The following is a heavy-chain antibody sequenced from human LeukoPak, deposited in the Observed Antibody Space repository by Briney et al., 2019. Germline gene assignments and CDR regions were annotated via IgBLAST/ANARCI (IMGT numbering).Heavy chain of an antibody. V-gene: IGHV4-59*01. CDR3: ARRQVQPERFDS. Sequence: SQTLSLTCTVSGGSISSYYWTWIRQPPGKGLEWFGYVYYSGITNYNPSLKSRVTISVDTSKNQFSLKLSSVTPAATAMYYCARRQVQPERFDSWGQGTLVTVSS. CDR1: GGSISSYY. CDR2: VYYSGIT. J-gene: IGHJ4*02. D-gene: IGHD6-13*01.